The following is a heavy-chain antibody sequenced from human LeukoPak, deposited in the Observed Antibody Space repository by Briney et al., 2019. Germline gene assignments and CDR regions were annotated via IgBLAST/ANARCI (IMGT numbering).Heavy chain of an antibody. CDR1: GGSISGYY. V-gene: IGHV4-59*08. CDR2: IFYSGGT. J-gene: IGHJ4*02. Sequence: SETLSLTCTVSGGSISGYYWDWIRQTPGKGLEWIGNIFYSGGTNYNPSLKSRVTLSLDTSKSQFPLKLSSVTAADTAVYYCARRDDSSGYHKIFDYWGPGTLVTVSS. D-gene: IGHD3-22*01. CDR3: ARRDDSSGYHKIFDY.